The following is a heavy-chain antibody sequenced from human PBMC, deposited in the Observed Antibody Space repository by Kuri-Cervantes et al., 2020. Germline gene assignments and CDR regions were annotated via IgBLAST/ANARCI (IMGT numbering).Heavy chain of an antibody. D-gene: IGHD5-12*01. V-gene: IGHV1-2*02. J-gene: IGHJ5*02. CDR1: GYTFTSYG. CDR2: INPNSGGT. Sequence: GESLKISCKASGYTFTSYGISWVRQAPGQGLEWMGWINPNSGGTKYAQKFEGRVTMTRDTSISIVYMELSRLRSDDTAVYYCARRIGYSGYLGPWGQGTLVTVSS. CDR3: ARRIGYSGYLGP.